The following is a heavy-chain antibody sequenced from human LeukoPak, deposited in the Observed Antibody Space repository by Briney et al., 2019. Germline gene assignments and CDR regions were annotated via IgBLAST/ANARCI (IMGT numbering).Heavy chain of an antibody. J-gene: IGHJ4*02. CDR2: LDGGGGDT. CDR3: AMGATTATPLDY. D-gene: IGHD1-26*01. V-gene: IGHV3-23*01. Sequence: GGSLRLSCAASGFTFSSLAMSWVRQAPGKGLEWVSALDGGGGDTYYADSVKGRFTISRDNPMSTLNLQMNSLRAEDTAVYYCAMGATTATPLDYWGQGPLVPVSS. CDR1: GFTFSSLA.